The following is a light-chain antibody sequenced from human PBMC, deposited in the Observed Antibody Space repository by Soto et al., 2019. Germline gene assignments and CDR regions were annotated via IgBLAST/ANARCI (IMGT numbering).Light chain of an antibody. J-gene: IGKJ2*01. CDR1: QSVLYSSNNKNY. V-gene: IGKV4-1*01. CDR3: QQYYTTLMYT. CDR2: WAS. Sequence: DIVMTQSPDSLAVSLGERATINCKSSQSVLYSSNNKNYLAWYQQKPGQPPKRLIYWASIRESGVPDRFSGSGSGTDFTLTISSLQAEDVAVYYCQQYYTTLMYTFGQGTKLEIK.